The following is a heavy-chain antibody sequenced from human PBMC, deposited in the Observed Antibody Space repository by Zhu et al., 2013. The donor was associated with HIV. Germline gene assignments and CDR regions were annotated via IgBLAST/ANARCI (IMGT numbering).Heavy chain of an antibody. CDR2: ISVYSGNT. Sequence: QVQLVQSGAEVKRPGTSVKVSCKSSGYIFLTYPVSWVRQAPGQGLEWMGWISVYSGNTYYVQKLQGRVTVTTDTSTNTAYLELRSLRSDDTALYYCARTPEWLFFDFWGQGTLVTVSS. CDR1: GYIFLTYP. V-gene: IGHV1-18*01. J-gene: IGHJ4*02. CDR3: ARTPEWLFFDF. D-gene: IGHD3-3*01.